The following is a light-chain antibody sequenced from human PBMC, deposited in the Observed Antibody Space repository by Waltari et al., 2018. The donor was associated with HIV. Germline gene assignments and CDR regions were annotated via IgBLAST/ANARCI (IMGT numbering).Light chain of an antibody. CDR3: SSYTSSSTWV. J-gene: IGLJ3*02. Sequence: QSALTQPASVSGSPGQSITISCTGTSSDVGGYNHVSWYQQHPGKAPKFMIYDVSKRPAGVSKRFSGSKSGNTASLTISGLQAEDEADYYCSSYTSSSTWVFGGGTKLTVL. V-gene: IGLV2-14*01. CDR1: SSDVGGYNH. CDR2: DVS.